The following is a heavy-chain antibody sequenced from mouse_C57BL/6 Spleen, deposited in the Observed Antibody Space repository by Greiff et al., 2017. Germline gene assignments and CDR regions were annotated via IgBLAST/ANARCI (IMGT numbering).Heavy chain of an antibody. J-gene: IGHJ4*01. V-gene: IGHV1-66*01. D-gene: IGHD2-4*01. Sequence: QVHVKQSGPELVKPGASVKISCKASGYSFTSYYIHWVKQRPGQGLEWIGWIYPGSGNTKYNEKFKGKATLTADTSSSTAYMQLSSLTSEDSAVYYCARGGLRDAMDYWGQGTSVTVSS. CDR2: IYPGSGNT. CDR1: GYSFTSYY. CDR3: ARGGLRDAMDY.